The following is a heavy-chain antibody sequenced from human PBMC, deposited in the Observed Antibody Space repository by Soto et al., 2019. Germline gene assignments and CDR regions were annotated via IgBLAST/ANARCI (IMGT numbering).Heavy chain of an antibody. CDR3: ARAYTSPFDP. Sequence: QVQLVQSGAEEKKPGASVKVSCKASGYTFTSYAMHWVRQAPGQRLEWMGWINAGNGNTKYSQKFQGRVTITRDTPASTAYIQLTSLRSEDTAVYYPARAYTSPFDPWGQGTLVTVSS. D-gene: IGHD4-4*01. V-gene: IGHV1-3*05. J-gene: IGHJ5*02. CDR2: INAGNGNT. CDR1: GYTFTSYA.